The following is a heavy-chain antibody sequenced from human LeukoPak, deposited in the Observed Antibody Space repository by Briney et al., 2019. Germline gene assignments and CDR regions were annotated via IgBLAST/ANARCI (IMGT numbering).Heavy chain of an antibody. J-gene: IGHJ6*02. CDR3: ARTESGYSYGYTYYYYGMDV. D-gene: IGHD5-18*01. Sequence: ASVKVSCKASGYTFTSYGISWVRQAPGQGREGMGWISAYNGNTNYAQKLQGRVTMTTDTSTSTAYMELRSLRSDDTAVYYCARTESGYSYGYTYYYYGMDVWGQGTTVTVSS. V-gene: IGHV1-18*01. CDR1: GYTFTSYG. CDR2: ISAYNGNT.